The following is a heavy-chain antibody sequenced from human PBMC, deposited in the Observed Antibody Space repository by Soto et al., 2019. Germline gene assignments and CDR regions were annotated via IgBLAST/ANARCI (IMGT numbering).Heavy chain of an antibody. V-gene: IGHV3-74*01. Sequence: EVQLVESGGGLVQPGESLRLSCAASGFTFSSYWMHWVRQAPGKGLVWVSRIYSVGRSTSYADSVKGRFTITRDNAKNTLYLQMNSLRAEDTAVYYCARRRGSSGWKTNFDYWGQGTLVTVSS. J-gene: IGHJ4*02. D-gene: IGHD6-19*01. CDR1: GFTFSSYW. CDR2: IYSVGRST. CDR3: ARRRGSSGWKTNFDY.